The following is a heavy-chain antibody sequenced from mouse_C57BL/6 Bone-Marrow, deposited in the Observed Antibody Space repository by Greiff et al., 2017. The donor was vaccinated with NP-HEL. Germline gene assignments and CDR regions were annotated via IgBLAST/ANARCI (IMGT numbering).Heavy chain of an antibody. Sequence: QVQLQQPGPELVKPGASVKLSCKASGYTFTSYWMHWVKQRPGQGLEWIGNINPSNGGTNYNEKFKSKATLTVDKSSSTAYMQLSSLTSEDSAVYYCARTDRLRGRQDYWGQGTTLTVSS. CDR2: INPSNGGT. D-gene: IGHD3-1*01. J-gene: IGHJ2*01. CDR3: ARTDRLRGRQDY. V-gene: IGHV1-53*01. CDR1: GYTFTSYW.